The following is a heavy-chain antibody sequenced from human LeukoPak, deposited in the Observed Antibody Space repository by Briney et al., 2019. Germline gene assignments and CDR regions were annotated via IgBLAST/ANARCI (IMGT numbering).Heavy chain of an antibody. Sequence: GGSLRLSCAASGFTFSSYEMNWVRQAPGKGLEWVSYISSSGSTIYYADSVKGRFTISRDNAKNSLYLQMNSLRAEDMALYYCAKCSSAWNEVFHFDYWGQGTLVTVSS. CDR1: GFTFSSYE. V-gene: IGHV3-48*03. CDR2: ISSSGSTI. D-gene: IGHD6-19*01. J-gene: IGHJ4*02. CDR3: AKCSSAWNEVFHFDY.